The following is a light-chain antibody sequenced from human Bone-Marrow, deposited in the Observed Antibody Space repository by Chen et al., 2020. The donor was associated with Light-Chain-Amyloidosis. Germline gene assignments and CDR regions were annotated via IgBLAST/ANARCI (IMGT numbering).Light chain of an antibody. CDR1: QHIGSY. V-gene: IGKV1-39*01. J-gene: IGKJ1*01. CDR2: GAS. Sequence: DIQMTQSPPSLSASVGDRVTITCRASQHIGSYLNWYQQKPAMAPKLLIYGASNLHSGVPSRFSGSGSGTDFTLTISNLQPEDFATYYCQQSYFVGTFGRGTRVE. CDR3: QQSYFVGT.